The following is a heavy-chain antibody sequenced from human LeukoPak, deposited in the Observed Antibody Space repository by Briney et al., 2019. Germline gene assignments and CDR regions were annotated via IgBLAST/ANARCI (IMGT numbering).Heavy chain of an antibody. Sequence: GGSLRLSCAASGFTFSSYAMHWVRQAPGKGLEWVAVISYDGSNKYYADSVKGRFTISRDNSKNTLYLQMNSLRAEDTAVYYCARVQQQLAYYYGMDVWGQGTTATVSS. CDR3: ARVQQQLAYYYGMDV. CDR2: ISYDGSNK. D-gene: IGHD6-13*01. CDR1: GFTFSSYA. J-gene: IGHJ6*02. V-gene: IGHV3-30-3*01.